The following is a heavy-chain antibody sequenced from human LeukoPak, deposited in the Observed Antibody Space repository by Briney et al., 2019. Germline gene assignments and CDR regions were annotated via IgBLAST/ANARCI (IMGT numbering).Heavy chain of an antibody. Sequence: SETLSLTCTVSGASISSSNYYWGWIRQPPGKGLEWIADIHYSGGTYYNPSLKNRVTISVDTSENQFSLKLSSVTAADTAVYFCARENYCNGGSCYAEAFEIWGQGTLVTVSS. CDR3: ARENYCNGGSCYAEAFEI. CDR2: IHYSGGT. J-gene: IGHJ3*02. CDR1: GASISSSNYY. D-gene: IGHD2-15*01. V-gene: IGHV4-39*07.